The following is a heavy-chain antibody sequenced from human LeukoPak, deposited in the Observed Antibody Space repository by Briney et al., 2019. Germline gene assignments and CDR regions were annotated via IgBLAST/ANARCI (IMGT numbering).Heavy chain of an antibody. CDR3: ARAPAARPYYYYYMDV. CDR1: GGSFSGYY. V-gene: IGHV4-34*01. D-gene: IGHD6-6*01. J-gene: IGHJ6*03. Sequence: PSETLSLTCAVYGGSFSGYYWSWIRQPPGKGLEWIGEINHSGSTNYNPSLKSRVTISVDTSKNQFSLKLSSVTAADTAVYYCARAPAARPYYYYYMDVWGKGTTVTVSS. CDR2: INHSGST.